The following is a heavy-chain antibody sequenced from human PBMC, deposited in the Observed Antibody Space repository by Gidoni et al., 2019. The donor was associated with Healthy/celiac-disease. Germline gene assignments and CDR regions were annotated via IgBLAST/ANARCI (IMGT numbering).Heavy chain of an antibody. CDR1: GGSISSYY. D-gene: IGHD3-22*01. J-gene: IGHJ6*02. Sequence: QVQLQESGPGLVKPSETLSLTCTVSGGSISSYYWSWIRQPPGKGLEWIGYIYYSGSTNYNPSLKSRVTISVDTSKNQFSLKLSSVTAADTAVYYCARETSYGVVDDSSGAHYYYYGMDVWGQGTTVTVSS. CDR3: ARETSYGVVDDSSGAHYYYYGMDV. V-gene: IGHV4-59*01. CDR2: IYYSGST.